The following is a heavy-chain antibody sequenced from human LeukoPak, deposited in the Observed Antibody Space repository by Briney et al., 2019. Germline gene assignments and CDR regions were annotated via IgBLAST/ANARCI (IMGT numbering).Heavy chain of an antibody. J-gene: IGHJ5*02. CDR3: ARDCTNGVCYNWFDP. D-gene: IGHD2-8*01. Sequence: GGSLRLSCAASGFTFSSYSMNWVRQAPGKGLEWVSSISSSSSYIYYADSVKGRFTISRDNAKNSLCLQMNSLRAEDTAVYYCARDCTNGVCYNWFDPWGQGTRVTVSS. CDR1: GFTFSSYS. CDR2: ISSSSSYI. V-gene: IGHV3-21*01.